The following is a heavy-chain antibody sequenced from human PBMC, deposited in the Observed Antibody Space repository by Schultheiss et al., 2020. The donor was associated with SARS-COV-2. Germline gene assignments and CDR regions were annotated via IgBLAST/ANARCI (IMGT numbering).Heavy chain of an antibody. J-gene: IGHJ6*02. V-gene: IGHV3-23*01. Sequence: GGSLRLSCAASGFTFSSYAMSWVRQAPGKGLEWVSAISGSGGSTYYADSVKGRFTISRDNSKNTLYLQMNSLRAEDTAVYYCAKGTTFGVATACMDVWGQGTTVTVSS. CDR2: ISGSGGST. CDR1: GFTFSSYA. CDR3: AKGTTFGVATACMDV. D-gene: IGHD3-3*01.